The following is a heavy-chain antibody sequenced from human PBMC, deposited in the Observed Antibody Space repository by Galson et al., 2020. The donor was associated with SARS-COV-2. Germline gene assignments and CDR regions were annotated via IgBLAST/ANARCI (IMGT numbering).Heavy chain of an antibody. Sequence: GESLKISCAASGFTFSDYYMSWIRQAPGKGLEWVSYISSSGTTIHYADSVKGRFTISRDNTKNSLSLQMNSLRAEDTAVYYCARDQGYCSGTICYIDAFNIWGQGTVVTVSS. CDR2: ISSSGTTI. CDR3: ARDQGYCSGTICYIDAFNI. V-gene: IGHV3-11*04. D-gene: IGHD2-2*02. J-gene: IGHJ3*02. CDR1: GFTFSDYY.